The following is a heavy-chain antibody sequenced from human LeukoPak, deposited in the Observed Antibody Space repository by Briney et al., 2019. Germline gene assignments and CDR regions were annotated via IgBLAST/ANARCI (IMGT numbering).Heavy chain of an antibody. CDR3: AKELWFGELLSYDAFDI. Sequence: PGGSLRLSCAASGFTFSSYAMSWVRQAPGKGLEWVPAISGSGGSTYYADSVKGRFTISRDNSKNTLYLQMNSLRAEDTAVYYCAKELWFGELLSYDAFDIWGQGTMVTVSS. CDR2: ISGSGGST. V-gene: IGHV3-23*01. D-gene: IGHD3-10*01. CDR1: GFTFSSYA. J-gene: IGHJ3*02.